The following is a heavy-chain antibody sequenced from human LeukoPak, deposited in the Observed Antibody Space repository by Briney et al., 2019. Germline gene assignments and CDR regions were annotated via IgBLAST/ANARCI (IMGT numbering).Heavy chain of an antibody. CDR2: IYYSGST. Sequence: SETLSLTCTVSGGSISSYYWSWIRQPPGKGLEWIGYIYYSGSTNYNPSLKSRVTISVGTSKNQFSLKLSSVTAADTAVYYCARRSYGTRFYYYYYGMDVWGQGTTVTVSS. D-gene: IGHD2-8*01. CDR1: GGSISSYY. J-gene: IGHJ6*02. V-gene: IGHV4-59*08. CDR3: ARRSYGTRFYYYYYGMDV.